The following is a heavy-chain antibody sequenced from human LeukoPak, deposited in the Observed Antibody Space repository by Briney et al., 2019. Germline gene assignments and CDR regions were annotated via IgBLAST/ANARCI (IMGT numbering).Heavy chain of an antibody. CDR2: ISYDGSNK. CDR1: GFTFSSYG. CDR3: AKDLDMVRGTPNYYYYYYMDV. J-gene: IGHJ6*03. D-gene: IGHD3-10*01. Sequence: PGGSLRLSCAASGFTFSSYGMHWVRQAPGKGLEWVAVISYDGSNKYYADSVKGRFTISRDNSKNTLYLQMNSLRAEDTAVYYCAKDLDMVRGTPNYYYYYYMDVWGKGTTVTVSS. V-gene: IGHV3-30*18.